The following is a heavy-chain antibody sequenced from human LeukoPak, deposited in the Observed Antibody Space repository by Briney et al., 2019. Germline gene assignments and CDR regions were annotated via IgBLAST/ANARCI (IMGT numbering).Heavy chain of an antibody. CDR3: ARGVSTT. V-gene: IGHV4-61*02. Sequence: PSQTLSLTCTVSGGSVSSGSYYWSWIRQPSGKGLEWIGRIYTSGSTNYNPSLKSRVTISLDTSKNQFSLNLSSMTAADTAVYYCARGVSTTWGQGTLVTVSS. CDR2: IYTSGST. CDR1: GGSVSSGSYY. D-gene: IGHD3-10*01. J-gene: IGHJ5*02.